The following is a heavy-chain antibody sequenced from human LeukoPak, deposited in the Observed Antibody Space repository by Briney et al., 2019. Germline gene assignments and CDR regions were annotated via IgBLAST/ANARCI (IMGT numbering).Heavy chain of an antibody. Sequence: SETLSLTCTVSGYSISSGYYWGWIRQPPGKGLEWVGSMYHSGSTYYSPSLKSRINVSADTSKNQFSLKLSSVTAADTAVYYCAREGYDTFYDYWGQGTLVTVSS. CDR1: GYSISSGYY. D-gene: IGHD2/OR15-2a*01. CDR3: AREGYDTFYDY. V-gene: IGHV4-38-2*02. CDR2: MYHSGST. J-gene: IGHJ4*02.